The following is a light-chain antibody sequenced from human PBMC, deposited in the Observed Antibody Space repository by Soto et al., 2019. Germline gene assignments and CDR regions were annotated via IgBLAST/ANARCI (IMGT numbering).Light chain of an antibody. J-gene: IGLJ3*02. CDR3: QSYGGSLSGCV. CDR1: SSNIGAGYD. V-gene: IGLV1-40*01. CDR2: GNN. Sequence: QSVLTQPPSVSAAPGQRVAISCTGNSSNIGAGYDVHWYQQFPGTAPQLLIYGNNNRPSGVPDRFSGSRSGASASLAIAGLQAEDEADYYRQSYGGSLSGCVFGGGTQLTVL.